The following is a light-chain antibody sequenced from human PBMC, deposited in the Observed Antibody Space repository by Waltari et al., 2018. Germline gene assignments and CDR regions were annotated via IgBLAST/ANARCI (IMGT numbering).Light chain of an antibody. V-gene: IGKV3-15*01. CDR3: QQYYNWPPYT. Sequence: EIVMTQSPATLSVSPGERATLSCRASQSVSSNLAWYQQKPGQAPRLLIYGASTRATGIPARFSGSGSGTEFTLTISSLQSEDFAVYYCQQYYNWPPYTFGQGTKVEIK. CDR1: QSVSSN. CDR2: GAS. J-gene: IGKJ2*01.